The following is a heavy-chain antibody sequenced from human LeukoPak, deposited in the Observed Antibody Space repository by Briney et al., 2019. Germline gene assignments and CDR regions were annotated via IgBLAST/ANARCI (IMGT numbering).Heavy chain of an antibody. Sequence: ASVKVSCKASGYSFTTYAISWVRQAPGHGLEWMGRISAYNGNTNYAQKLQGRVTMTTDTSTNTAYMDLRSLRSDDTAVYYCARDQGYCTSASCSIDYWGQGTLVTVSS. CDR2: ISAYNGNT. V-gene: IGHV1-18*01. D-gene: IGHD2-2*01. CDR3: ARDQGYCTSASCSIDY. J-gene: IGHJ4*02. CDR1: GYSFTTYA.